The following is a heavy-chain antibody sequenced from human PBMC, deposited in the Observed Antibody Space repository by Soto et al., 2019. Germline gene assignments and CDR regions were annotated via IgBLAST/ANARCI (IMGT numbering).Heavy chain of an antibody. CDR3: ARESGPYYYGMDV. CDR2: IYYRGTT. CDR1: SASISSSSYT. D-gene: IGHD2-15*01. Sequence: SETLSLTCTVSSASISSSSYTWGWIRQPPGKGLEWIGSIYYRGTTYYNPSLNNRVNVSGDTSKKKFSLKVTSMTAADTAVYYCARESGPYYYGMDVWGQGTTVT. V-gene: IGHV4-39*07. J-gene: IGHJ6*02.